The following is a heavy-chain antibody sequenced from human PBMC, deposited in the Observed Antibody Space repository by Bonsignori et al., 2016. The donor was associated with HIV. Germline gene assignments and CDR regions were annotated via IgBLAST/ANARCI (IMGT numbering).Heavy chain of an antibody. CDR3: ARSVASGFDS. Sequence: WVRQAPGQGLEWMGMIKPSFGGTIYAERFQGKVIMTRDTSTSTVYMEMRNLRSEDTAMYYCARSVASGFDSWGQGTLVTVSS. J-gene: IGHJ4*02. D-gene: IGHD3-10*01. CDR2: IKPSFGGT. V-gene: IGHV1-46*01.